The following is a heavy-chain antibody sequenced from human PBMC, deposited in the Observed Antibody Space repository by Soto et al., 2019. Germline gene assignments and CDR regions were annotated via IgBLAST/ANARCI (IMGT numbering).Heavy chain of an antibody. Sequence: QITLKESGPTLVKPTQTLTLTCTFCGFSLSTSGVGVGWIRQPPGRALEWLALIYWDDDKRYSPSLKTRLAITKDTSKNQVVLTMTNMDPVDTATYYCARFTRGLLWFGEQPYYFDYWGQGTLVTVSS. V-gene: IGHV2-5*02. J-gene: IGHJ4*02. D-gene: IGHD3-10*01. CDR1: GFSLSTSGVG. CDR3: ARFTRGLLWFGEQPYYFDY. CDR2: IYWDDDK.